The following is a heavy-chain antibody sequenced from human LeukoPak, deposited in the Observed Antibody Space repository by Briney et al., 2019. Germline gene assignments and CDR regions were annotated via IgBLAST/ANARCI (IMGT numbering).Heavy chain of an antibody. CDR3: ARDPGAGDFDY. CDR1: GDSVSTNNAA. V-gene: IGHV6-1*01. CDR2: AYYRSKWYY. D-gene: IGHD6-19*01. Sequence: SQTLSLTCAISGDSVSTNNAAWHWFRQSPSRGLEWLGRAYYRSKWYYDYAVSVKSRIAINPDTSKNHFSLQLNSVTPEDTAVYYCARDPGAGDFDYWARGTLVTVSS. J-gene: IGHJ4*02.